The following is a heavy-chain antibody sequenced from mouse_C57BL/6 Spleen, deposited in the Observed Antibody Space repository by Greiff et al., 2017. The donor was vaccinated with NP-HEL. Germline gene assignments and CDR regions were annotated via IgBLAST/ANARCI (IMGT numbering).Heavy chain of an antibody. V-gene: IGHV5-6*01. J-gene: IGHJ3*01. CDR1: GFTFSSYG. CDR2: ISSGGSYT. D-gene: IGHD2-3*01. Sequence: EVMLVESGGDLVKPGGSLKLSCAASGFTFSSYGMSWVRQTPDKRLEWVATISSGGSYTYYPDSVKGRFTISRDNAKNTLYLQMSSLKSEDTAMYYCARHGIDGYPFAYWGQGTLVTVSA. CDR3: ARHGIDGYPFAY.